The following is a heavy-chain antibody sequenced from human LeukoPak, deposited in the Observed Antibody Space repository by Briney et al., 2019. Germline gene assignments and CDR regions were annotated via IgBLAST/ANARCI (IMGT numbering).Heavy chain of an antibody. CDR3: ARGGSGYYDGDLLDAFDI. Sequence: GGSLRLSCAASGFTFDDYGMSWVRQAPGKGLEWVSGINWNGGSTGYADSVKGRFTISRDDGKNSLYLQMNSLRAEDTALYYCARGGSGYYDGDLLDAFDIWGQGTMVTVSS. CDR2: INWNGGST. V-gene: IGHV3-20*04. J-gene: IGHJ3*02. D-gene: IGHD3-3*01. CDR1: GFTFDDYG.